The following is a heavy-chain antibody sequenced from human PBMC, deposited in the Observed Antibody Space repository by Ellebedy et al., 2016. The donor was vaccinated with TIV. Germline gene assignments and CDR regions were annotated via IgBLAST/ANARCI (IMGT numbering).Heavy chain of an antibody. V-gene: IGHV1-69*13. D-gene: IGHD2-2*01. CDR1: GGTFSSYA. CDR2: IIPIFGTA. J-gene: IGHJ6*03. CDR3: ARVVDVVVPAAVEYYYYMDV. Sequence: SVKVSCXASGGTFSSYAISWVRQAPGQGLEWMGGIIPIFGTANYAQKFQGRVTITADESTSTAYMELSSLRSEDTAVYYCARVVDVVVPAAVEYYYYMDVWGKGTTVTVSS.